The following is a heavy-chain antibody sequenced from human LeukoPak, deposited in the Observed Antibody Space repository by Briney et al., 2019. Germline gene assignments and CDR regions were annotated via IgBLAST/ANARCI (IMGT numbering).Heavy chain of an antibody. CDR1: GFTFSSYE. D-gene: IGHD2-15*01. V-gene: IGHV3-48*03. CDR3: ARDTRYCSGGGCYVGYYFDY. CDR2: ISSSGSTI. J-gene: IGHJ4*02. Sequence: PGGSLRLSCAASGFTFSSYEMNWVRQAPGKGLEWVSYISSSGSTIYYADSVKGRFTNSRDNAKNSLFLQMNSLRAEDTAVYYCARDTRYCSGGGCYVGYYFDYWGQGTLVTVSS.